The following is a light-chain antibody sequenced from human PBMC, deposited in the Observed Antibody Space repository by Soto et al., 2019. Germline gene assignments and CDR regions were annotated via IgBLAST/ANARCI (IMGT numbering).Light chain of an antibody. Sequence: QSVLTQPASVSGSPGQSITISCTGTSSDVGAYDYVSWYQQHPDKAPKLMIYEVSNRPSGVSNRFSGSKSVNTATLTISGLKHEDEADYYCSSYTRSSTRVFGTGTKVXVL. CDR2: EVS. CDR1: SSDVGAYDY. CDR3: SSYTRSSTRV. V-gene: IGLV2-14*03. J-gene: IGLJ1*01.